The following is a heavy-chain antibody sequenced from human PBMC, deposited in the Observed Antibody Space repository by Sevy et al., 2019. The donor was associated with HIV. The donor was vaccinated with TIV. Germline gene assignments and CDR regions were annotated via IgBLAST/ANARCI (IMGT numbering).Heavy chain of an antibody. Sequence: GGPLRPSFAASGFAFYDYSMSWIRQPPGKGLEWVATLSFGCGKINYADSVKGRFTISRANSKNSFYLQMDNLRVEDTALYYCAREGCTRPHDYWGQGTRVTVSS. CDR3: AREGCTRPHDY. V-gene: IGHV3-23*01. D-gene: IGHD2-8*01. CDR1: GFAFYDYS. J-gene: IGHJ4*02. CDR2: LSFGCGKI.